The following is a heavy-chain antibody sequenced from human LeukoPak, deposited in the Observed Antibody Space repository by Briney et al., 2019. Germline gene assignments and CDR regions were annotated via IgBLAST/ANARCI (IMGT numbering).Heavy chain of an antibody. CDR1: GYSISSGYY. D-gene: IGHD6-13*01. V-gene: IGHV4-38-2*01. CDR2: IYYSGIT. CDR3: ARAAFHYYYYMDV. J-gene: IGHJ6*03. Sequence: PSETLSLTCAVSGYSISSGYYWGWIRQSPGKGLEWIGSIYYSGITYYKPSLKSRVSISVDTSKNQFSLNLSSVTAADTAVYYCARAAFHYYYYMDVWGKGTTVTVSS.